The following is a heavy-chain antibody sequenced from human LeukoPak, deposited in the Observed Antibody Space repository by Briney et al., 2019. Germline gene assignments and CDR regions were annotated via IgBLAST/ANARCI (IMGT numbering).Heavy chain of an antibody. CDR1: GYTFTSYY. CDR2: INPNSGGT. V-gene: IGHV1-2*02. D-gene: IGHD3-10*01. J-gene: IGHJ5*02. CDR3: ARGDKKENLSGPSGYFDP. Sequence: ASVKLSCKASGYTFTSYYMHWVRQAPGQGLEWMGWINPNSGGTNFAPKFHGRVSMTRDTSLSTAYMELSSLRSDDTAVYYCARGDKKENLSGPSGYFDPWGQGSLVTVSS.